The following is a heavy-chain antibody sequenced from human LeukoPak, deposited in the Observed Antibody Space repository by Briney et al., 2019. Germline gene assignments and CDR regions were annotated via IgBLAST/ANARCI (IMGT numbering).Heavy chain of an antibody. J-gene: IGHJ5*02. Sequence: ASVKVSCKASGYTFTSYGISWVRQAPGQGLEWMGWISAYNGNTNYAQKLQGRVTITRNTSISTAYMELSSLRSEDTAVYYCARYMVTTWFDPWGQGTLVTVSS. CDR2: ISAYNGNT. CDR3: ARYMVTTWFDP. CDR1: GYTFTSYG. V-gene: IGHV1-18*01. D-gene: IGHD4-17*01.